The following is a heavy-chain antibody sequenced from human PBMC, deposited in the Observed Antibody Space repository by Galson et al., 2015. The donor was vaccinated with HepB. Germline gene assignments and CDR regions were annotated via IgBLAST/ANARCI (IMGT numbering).Heavy chain of an antibody. V-gene: IGHV4-59*08. CDR1: GGSISSYY. CDR2: IYYSGST. J-gene: IGHJ4*02. Sequence: ETLSLTCTVSGGSISSYYWSWIRQPPGKGLEWIGYIYYSGSTNYNPSLKSRVTISADTSKNQFSLKLSSVTAADTAVYYCARLGCSSTSCPYFDYWGQGTLVTVSS. D-gene: IGHD2-2*01. CDR3: ARLGCSSTSCPYFDY.